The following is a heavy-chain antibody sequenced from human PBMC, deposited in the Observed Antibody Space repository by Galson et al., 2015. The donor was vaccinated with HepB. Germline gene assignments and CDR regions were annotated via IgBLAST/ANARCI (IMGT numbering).Heavy chain of an antibody. D-gene: IGHD3-9*01. CDR1: GFTFSSYS. V-gene: IGHV3-48*04. CDR3: AREYNDILTGYRIFDY. J-gene: IGHJ4*02. CDR2: ISSSSSTI. Sequence: SLRLSCAASGFTFSSYSMNWVRQAPGKGLEWVSYISSSSSTIYYADSVKGRFTISRDNAKNSLYLQMNSLRAEDTAVYYCAREYNDILTGYRIFDYWGQGTLVTVSS.